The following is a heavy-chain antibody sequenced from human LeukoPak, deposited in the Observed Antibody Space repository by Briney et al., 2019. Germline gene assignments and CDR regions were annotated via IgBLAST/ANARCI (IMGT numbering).Heavy chain of an antibody. V-gene: IGHV1-2*02. D-gene: IGHD1-26*01. Sequence: ASVKVPCTASGYTFTGHYMHWVRQAPGQGLEWMGWINPNNGGTNYAQKFQGRVTMTRDTSISTAYMELSRLRSDDTAVYYCARGYALYSGRYIDFDYWGQGTLVTVSS. CDR2: INPNNGGT. CDR3: ARGYALYSGRYIDFDY. CDR1: GYTFTGHY. J-gene: IGHJ4*02.